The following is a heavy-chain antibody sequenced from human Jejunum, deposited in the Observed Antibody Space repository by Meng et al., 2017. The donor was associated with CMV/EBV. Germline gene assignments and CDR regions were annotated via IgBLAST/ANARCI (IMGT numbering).Heavy chain of an antibody. J-gene: IGHJ5*02. V-gene: IGHV6-1*01. Sequence: DSLSTNSAAWHWIRQSPSRGLEWLGRTYYRSKWYYDYAVSVKSRITINPDTSKNQFSLQLNSVTPEDTAVYYCARDSVAGMSPWFDPWGQGTLVTVSS. CDR3: ARDSVAGMSPWFDP. D-gene: IGHD6-19*01. CDR2: TYYRSKWYY. CDR1: DSLSTNSAA.